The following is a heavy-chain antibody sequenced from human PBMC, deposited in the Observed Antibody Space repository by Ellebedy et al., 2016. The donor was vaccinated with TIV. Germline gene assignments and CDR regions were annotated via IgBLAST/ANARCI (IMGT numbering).Heavy chain of an antibody. Sequence: SVKVSCXASGGTFSSYAISWVRQAPGQGLEWMGGIIPIFGTANYAQKFQGRVTITADESTSTAYMELSSLRSEDTAVYYCAREDRYYYDRDYYGMDVWGQGTTVTVSS. D-gene: IGHD3-22*01. V-gene: IGHV1-69*13. CDR2: IIPIFGTA. J-gene: IGHJ6*02. CDR1: GGTFSSYA. CDR3: AREDRYYYDRDYYGMDV.